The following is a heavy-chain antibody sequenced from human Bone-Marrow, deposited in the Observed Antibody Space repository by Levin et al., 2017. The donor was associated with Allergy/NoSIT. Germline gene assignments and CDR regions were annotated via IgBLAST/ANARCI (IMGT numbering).Heavy chain of an antibody. Sequence: AGGSLRLSCTVSGGSISAYYWSWIRLPAGKGLEWIGRVYASGSTDYNPSLKSRVARAIDTAKNQYSLNVGAVTAADTAIYYCASLGGRDGYNRDGFDVWGPGTKVIVSS. J-gene: IGHJ3*01. D-gene: IGHD5-24*01. CDR1: GGSISAYY. V-gene: IGHV4-4*07. CDR2: VYASGST. CDR3: ASLGGRDGYNRDGFDV.